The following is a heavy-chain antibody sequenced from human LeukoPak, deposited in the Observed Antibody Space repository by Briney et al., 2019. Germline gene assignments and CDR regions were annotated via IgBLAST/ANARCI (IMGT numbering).Heavy chain of an antibody. V-gene: IGHV1-46*01. CDR3: ARGPDRGNWFDP. J-gene: IGHJ5*02. CDR1: GYSFTTYY. Sequence: GASVKVSCKASGYSFTTYYMHWVRQAPGQGLEWMGIINPTGGSTNYAQKFQGRVTVTRDTSASTAYMELSSLRSEDTAVYYCARGPDRGNWFDPWGQGTLVTVSS. CDR2: INPTGGST.